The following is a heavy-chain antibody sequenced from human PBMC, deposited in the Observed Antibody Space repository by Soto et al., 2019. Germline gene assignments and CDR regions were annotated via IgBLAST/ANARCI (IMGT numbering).Heavy chain of an antibody. J-gene: IGHJ3*02. CDR1: GFTFSSYS. CDR3: AREWIYLLRHYSSSWYLKQYDAFDI. V-gene: IGHV3-48*01. D-gene: IGHD6-13*01. Sequence: EVQLVASGGGLVQPGGSLRLSCAASGFTFSSYSMNWVRQAPGKGLEWVSYISSSSSTIYYADSVKGRFTISRDNAKNSMYLQRNSLRAEDTAVYYCAREWIYLLRHYSSSWYLKQYDAFDIWGQGTMVTVAS. CDR2: ISSSSSTI.